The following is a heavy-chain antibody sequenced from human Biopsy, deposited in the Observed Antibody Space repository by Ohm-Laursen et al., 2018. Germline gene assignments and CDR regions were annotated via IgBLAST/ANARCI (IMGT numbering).Heavy chain of an antibody. CDR3: ARDSSRRAREGGMDV. J-gene: IGHJ6*02. CDR2: ISETSSHI. Sequence: SLRLSCAASGFSFSSYGMHRVRQPPGKGLEWFSSISETSSHIYDADSVRGRFTAARDIAKNSLYLQLNSLRVEDTAVYYCARDSSRRAREGGMDVWGQGTTVTVSS. D-gene: IGHD2-2*01. V-gene: IGHV3-21*01. CDR1: GFSFSSYG.